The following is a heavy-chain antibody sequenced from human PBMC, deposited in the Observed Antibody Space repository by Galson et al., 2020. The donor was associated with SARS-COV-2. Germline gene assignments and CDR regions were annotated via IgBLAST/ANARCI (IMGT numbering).Heavy chain of an antibody. CDR2: IYYSGST. V-gene: IGHV4-39*01. Sequence: SETLSLTCTVSGGSISSSSYYWGWIRQPPGKGLEWIGSIYYSGSTYYNPSLKSRVTISVDTSKNQFSLKLSSVTAADTAVYYCARLRNSYGQVGLSTVTTAYFDYWGQGTLVTVSS. D-gene: IGHD4-17*01. CDR3: ARLRNSYGQVGLSTVTTAYFDY. CDR1: GGSISSSSYY. J-gene: IGHJ4*02.